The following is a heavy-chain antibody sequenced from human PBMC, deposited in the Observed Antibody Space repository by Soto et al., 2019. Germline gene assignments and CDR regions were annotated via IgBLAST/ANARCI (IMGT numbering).Heavy chain of an antibody. CDR3: ARDSGSYYFPYYYGMDV. CDR1: GYTFTSYG. D-gene: IGHD1-26*01. CDR2: ISAYNGNT. J-gene: IGHJ6*02. V-gene: IGHV1-18*01. Sequence: AAVKVSCKASGYTFTSYGISWVRQAPGQGREGMGWISAYNGNTNYAQKLQGRVTMTTDTSTSTAYMELRSLRSDDTAVYYCARDSGSYYFPYYYGMDVWGQGTRVTVSS.